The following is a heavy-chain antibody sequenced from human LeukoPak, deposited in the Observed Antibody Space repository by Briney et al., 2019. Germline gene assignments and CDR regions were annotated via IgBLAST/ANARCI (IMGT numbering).Heavy chain of an antibody. CDR3: AKEYTPSSPLGELDS. J-gene: IGHJ4*02. CDR2: IRHDEANS. CDR1: GFNLNSYA. D-gene: IGHD6-6*01. V-gene: IGHV3-30*02. Sequence: GGSLRLSCAVSGFNLNSYAMHWVRQAPGKGLEWVAVIRHDEANSFYADSVQGRFTISRDTSKKLLYLQMNSLRVEDTAVYYCAKEYTPSSPLGELDSWGQGPLVTVSS.